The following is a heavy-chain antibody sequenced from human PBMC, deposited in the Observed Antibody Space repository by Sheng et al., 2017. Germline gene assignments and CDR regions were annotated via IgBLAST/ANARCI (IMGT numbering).Heavy chain of an antibody. D-gene: IGHD6-19*01. CDR1: GGSFSGYY. V-gene: IGHV4-34*01. CDR2: INHSGST. Sequence: QVQLQQWGAGLLKPSETLSLTCAVYGGSFSGYYWSWIRQPPGKGLEWIGEINHSGSTNYNPSLKSRVTISVDTSKNQFSLKLSSVTAADTAVYYCARGVAVAGTPPFDYWGQGTLVTVSS. CDR3: ARGVAVAGTPPFDY. J-gene: IGHJ4*02.